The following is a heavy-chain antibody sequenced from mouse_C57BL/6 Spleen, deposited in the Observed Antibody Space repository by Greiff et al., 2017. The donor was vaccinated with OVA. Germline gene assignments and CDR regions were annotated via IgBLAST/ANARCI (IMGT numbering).Heavy chain of an antibody. CDR1: GFTFSDAW. CDR3: TNSLYYYGSSRFDY. V-gene: IGHV6-6*01. D-gene: IGHD1-1*01. J-gene: IGHJ2*01. Sequence: EVNVVESGGGLVQPGGSMKLSCAASGFTFSDAWMDWVRQSPEKGLEWVAEIRNKANNHATYYAESVKGRFTISRDDSKSSVYLQMNSLRAEDTGIYYCTNSLYYYGSSRFDYWGQGTTLTVSS. CDR2: IRNKANNHAT.